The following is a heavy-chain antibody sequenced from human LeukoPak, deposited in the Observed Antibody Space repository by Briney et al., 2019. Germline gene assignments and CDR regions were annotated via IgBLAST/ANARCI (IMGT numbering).Heavy chain of an antibody. D-gene: IGHD2-15*01. Sequence: PSETLSLTSTVSGGSISSGGYYWSWIRQHPGKGLEWIGYIYYSGSTYYNPSLKSRVTISVDTSKNQFSLKLSSVTAADTAVYYCARAAPAATLDYWGQGTLVTVSS. CDR1: GGSISSGGYY. CDR2: IYYSGST. CDR3: ARAAPAATLDY. V-gene: IGHV4-31*03. J-gene: IGHJ4*02.